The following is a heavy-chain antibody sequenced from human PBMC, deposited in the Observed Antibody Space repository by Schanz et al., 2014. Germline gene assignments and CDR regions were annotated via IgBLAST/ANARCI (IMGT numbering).Heavy chain of an antibody. Sequence: QVQLQESGPGLVKPSQTLSLTCAVSGGSISSGGYSWSWIRQPPGKGLEWIGYIFFRGSTYYNPSLKSRVPISIDPSKTQFSLRLPSVTAADTAVYYCYGMDVWGQGTTVTVSS. CDR2: IFFRGST. V-gene: IGHV4-30-4*07. CDR1: GGSISSGGYS. J-gene: IGHJ6*02. CDR3: YGMDV.